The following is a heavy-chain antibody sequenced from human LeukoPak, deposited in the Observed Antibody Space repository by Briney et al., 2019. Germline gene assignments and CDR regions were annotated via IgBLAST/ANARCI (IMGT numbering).Heavy chain of an antibody. V-gene: IGHV1-18*01. D-gene: IGHD3-10*01. Sequence: ASVKVSCKASGYTFTSYGISWVRQAPGQGLEWMGWISAYNGNTNYAQKLQGRVTMTTDTSTSTAYMELRSLRSDDTAVYYCARVEALWFGELFYYYYGMDVWGQGTTVTVSS. J-gene: IGHJ6*02. CDR1: GYTFTSYG. CDR3: ARVEALWFGELFYYYYGMDV. CDR2: ISAYNGNT.